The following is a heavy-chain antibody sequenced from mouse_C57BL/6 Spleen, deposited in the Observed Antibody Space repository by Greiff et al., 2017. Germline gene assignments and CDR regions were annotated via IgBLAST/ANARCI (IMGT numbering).Heavy chain of an antibody. CDR2: IYPGSGNT. V-gene: IGHV1-76*01. Sequence: VQLQESGAELVRPGASVKLSCKASGYTFTDYYINWVKQRPGQGLEWIARIYPGSGNTYYNEKFKGKATLTAEKSSSTAYMQLSSLTSEDSAVYFCAREREFIKDAMDYWGQGTSVTVSS. CDR1: GYTFTDYY. CDR3: AREREFIKDAMDY. D-gene: IGHD1-1*01. J-gene: IGHJ4*01.